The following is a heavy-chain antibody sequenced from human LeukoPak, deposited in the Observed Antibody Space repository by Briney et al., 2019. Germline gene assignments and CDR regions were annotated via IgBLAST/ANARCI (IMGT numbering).Heavy chain of an antibody. Sequence: SVKVSCKASGGTLNTHIFTWMRQAPGQGLEWMGRITPIIDTTKYAQKFQGRMTITADKSTSTIYMELSSLRSDDTAVYYCARVNLRGSQYNWFDPRGQGTPVTVSS. V-gene: IGHV1-69*08. CDR3: ARVNLRGSQYNWFDP. D-gene: IGHD1-26*01. CDR2: ITPIIDTT. J-gene: IGHJ5*02. CDR1: GGTLNTHI.